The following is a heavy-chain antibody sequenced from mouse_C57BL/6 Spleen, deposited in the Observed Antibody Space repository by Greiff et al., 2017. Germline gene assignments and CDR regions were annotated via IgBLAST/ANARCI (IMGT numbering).Heavy chain of an antibody. Sequence: QVQLQQPGAELVMPGASVKLSCKASGYTFTSYWMHWVKQRPGQGLEWIGEIDPSDSYTNYNQKFKGKSTLTVDKSSSTAYMQLSSLTSEDSAVYYCARSGDYGGFPWFAYWGQGTLVTVSA. D-gene: IGHD1-1*01. V-gene: IGHV1-69*01. CDR2: IDPSDSYT. CDR1: GYTFTSYW. CDR3: ARSGDYGGFPWFAY. J-gene: IGHJ3*01.